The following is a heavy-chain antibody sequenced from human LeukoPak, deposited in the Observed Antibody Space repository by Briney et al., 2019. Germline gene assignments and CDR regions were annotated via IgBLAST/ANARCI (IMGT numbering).Heavy chain of an antibody. D-gene: IGHD6-13*01. CDR1: GFTFSTYS. CDR2: ISSSSSYI. CDR3: ARSDIAAREYDF. V-gene: IGHV3-21*01. J-gene: IGHJ4*02. Sequence: GGSLRLSCAASGFTFSTYSMNWVRQAPGKGLEWVSSISSSSSYIYYADSVKGRFTISRGNAKNSLYLQMNSLRAEDTAVYYCARSDIAAREYDFWGQGTLVTVSS.